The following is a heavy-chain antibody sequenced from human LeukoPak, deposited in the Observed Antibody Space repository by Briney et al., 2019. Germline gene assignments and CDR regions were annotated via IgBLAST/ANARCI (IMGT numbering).Heavy chain of an antibody. CDR2: IKQDGSEK. CDR3: ARDRPIVVVPAATKNDAFDI. V-gene: IGHV3-7*01. D-gene: IGHD2-2*01. Sequence: PGGSLRLSCAASGFTFSSYWMSWVRQAPGKGLEWVANIKQDGSEKYYVDSVKGRFTISRDNAKNSLYLQMNSLRAEDTAVYYCARDRPIVVVPAATKNDAFDIWGQGTMVTVSS. CDR1: GFTFSSYW. J-gene: IGHJ3*02.